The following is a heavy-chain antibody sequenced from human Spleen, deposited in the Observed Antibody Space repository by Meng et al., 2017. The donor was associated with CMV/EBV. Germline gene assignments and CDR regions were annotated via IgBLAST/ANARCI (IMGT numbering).Heavy chain of an antibody. V-gene: IGHV4-61*02. CDR3: ARSWAVVVKLDY. CDR2: IYTSGST. J-gene: IGHJ4*02. CDR1: GGSISSVSYY. D-gene: IGHD3-22*01. Sequence: QKSGQGLVNPSQILSLTCTVSGGSISSVSYYWGWIWQPAGKGLEWIGRIYTSGSTNYNPSLKSRVTISVDTSKNQFSLKLSSVTAADTAVYYCARSWAVVVKLDYWGQGTLVTVSS.